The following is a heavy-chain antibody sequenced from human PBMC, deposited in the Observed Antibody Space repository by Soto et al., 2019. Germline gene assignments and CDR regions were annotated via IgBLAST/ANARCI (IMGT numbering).Heavy chain of an antibody. J-gene: IGHJ6*02. Sequence: GGSLRLSCAASGFTFSSYWMSWVRQAPGKGLEWVANIKQDGSEKYYVDSVKGRFTISRDNAKNSLYLQMNSLRAEDTAVYYCARDVYSNFYYYYGMDVWGQGTTVTVSS. V-gene: IGHV3-7*05. CDR2: IKQDGSEK. CDR1: GFTFSSYW. D-gene: IGHD4-4*01. CDR3: ARDVYSNFYYYYGMDV.